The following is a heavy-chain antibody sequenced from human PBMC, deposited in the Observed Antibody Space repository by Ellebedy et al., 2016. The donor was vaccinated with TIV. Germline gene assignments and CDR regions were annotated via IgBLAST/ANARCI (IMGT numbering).Heavy chain of an antibody. CDR2: ISRSSNI. V-gene: IGHV3-48*02. D-gene: IGHD2-21*02. J-gene: IGHJ4*02. Sequence: GESLKISCAAYGFTFSSYSMNWVRQSPGKGLEWVSYISRSSNIYYADSVKGRFTISRDNAKNSLYLQMNSLKDEDTAVYYCARDGPAYCGGDCQYPFDYWGQGTLVTVSS. CDR3: ARDGPAYCGGDCQYPFDY. CDR1: GFTFSSYS.